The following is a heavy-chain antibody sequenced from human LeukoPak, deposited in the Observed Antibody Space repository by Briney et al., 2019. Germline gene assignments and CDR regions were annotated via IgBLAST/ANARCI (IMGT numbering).Heavy chain of an antibody. J-gene: IGHJ6*02. CDR3: ARKGARGYSYGKLGYYYYGMDV. CDR1: GFTFSSYS. V-gene: IGHV3-21*04. CDR2: ISSSSSYI. Sequence: KTGGSLRLSCAASGFTFSSYSMNWVRQAPGKGLEWVSSISSSSSYIYYADSVKGRFTISRDNAKNSLYLQMNSLRAEDTAVYYCARKGARGYSYGKLGYYYYGMDVWGQGTTVTVSS. D-gene: IGHD5-18*01.